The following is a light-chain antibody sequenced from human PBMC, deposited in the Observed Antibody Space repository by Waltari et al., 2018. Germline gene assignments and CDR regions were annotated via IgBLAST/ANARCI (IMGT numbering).Light chain of an antibody. CDR2: GNS. CDR1: SSNIGAGSA. V-gene: IGLV1-40*01. CDR3: QSYDSSLRGV. Sequence: QSVLTQPPSVSGAPGPRVTIYRPGSSSNIGAGSAVHWYQQLPGTAPKLPIYGNSNRPAGGPDRFSGSESGTSASPAITGLQAEDEANYYCQSYDSSLRGVFGGWTTLTVL. J-gene: IGLJ2*01.